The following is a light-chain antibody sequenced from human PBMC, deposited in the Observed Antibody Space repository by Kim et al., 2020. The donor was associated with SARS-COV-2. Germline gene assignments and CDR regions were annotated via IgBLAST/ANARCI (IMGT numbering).Light chain of an antibody. Sequence: SSELTQDPAVYVALGQTVRITCQGDSLRSYYASWYQQKPGQAPVLVIYGKNNRPSGIPDRFSGSSSGNTASLTITGAQSEDEAYYYCYSRDSSGNHVVFGGGTKLRVL. CDR2: GKN. J-gene: IGLJ2*01. CDR1: SLRSYY. CDR3: YSRDSSGNHVV. V-gene: IGLV3-19*01.